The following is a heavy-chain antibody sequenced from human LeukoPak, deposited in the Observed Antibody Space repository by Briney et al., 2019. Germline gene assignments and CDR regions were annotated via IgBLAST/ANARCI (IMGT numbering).Heavy chain of an antibody. CDR3: AKDMGLGSSGYDGISDY. J-gene: IGHJ4*02. CDR1: GFTFSSYW. D-gene: IGHD5-12*01. V-gene: IGHV3-7*03. CDR2: IKQDGSEK. Sequence: PGGSLRLSCAASGFTFSSYWMSWVRQAPGKGLEWVANIKQDGSEKYYVDSVKGRFTISRDNSKNSLYLQMNSLRAEDTALYYCAKDMGLGSSGYDGISDYWGQGTLVTVSS.